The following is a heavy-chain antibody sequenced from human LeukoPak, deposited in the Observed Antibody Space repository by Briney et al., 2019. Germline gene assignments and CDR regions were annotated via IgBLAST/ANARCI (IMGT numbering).Heavy chain of an antibody. CDR1: GYTFTGYY. CDR2: INPNSGGT. V-gene: IGHV1-2*02. Sequence: ASVKVSCKASGYTFTGYYMHWVRQAPGQGLEWMGWINPNSGGTNYAQKFQGRVTMTRDTSISTAYMELSRLRSDDTAVYYRARVAAAGKYYYYGMDVWGQGTTVTVSS. J-gene: IGHJ6*02. CDR3: ARVAAAGKYYYYGMDV. D-gene: IGHD6-13*01.